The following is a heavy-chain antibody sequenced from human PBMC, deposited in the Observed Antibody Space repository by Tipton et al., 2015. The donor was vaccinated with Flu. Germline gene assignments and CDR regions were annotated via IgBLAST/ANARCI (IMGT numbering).Heavy chain of an antibody. D-gene: IGHD5-24*01. J-gene: IGHJ4*02. V-gene: IGHV4-39*07. CDR2: VYYTGGT. Sequence: TLSLTCTVSGGSTGVTTYYWGWIRQPPGKGLEYIGSVYYTGGTYFNPSLKSRVTVSIDTSKNQFSLKLSSVTAADTAVYYCARGDGYNFDYWGQGTLVTVSS. CDR3: ARGDGYNFDY. CDR1: GGSTGVTTYY.